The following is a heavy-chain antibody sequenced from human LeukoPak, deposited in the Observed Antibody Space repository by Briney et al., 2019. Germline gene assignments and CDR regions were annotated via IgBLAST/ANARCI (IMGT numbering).Heavy chain of an antibody. V-gene: IGHV4-39*02. CDR1: GGSISSSSYY. J-gene: IGHJ4*02. CDR3: ARERHSSSWPPFDY. D-gene: IGHD6-13*01. Sequence: SETLSLTCTVSGGSISSSSYYWGWIRQPPGKGLEWIGSIYYSGSTYYNPSLKSRVTISVDTSKNQFSLKLSSVTAADTAVYYCARERHSSSWPPFDYWGQGTLVTVSS. CDR2: IYYSGST.